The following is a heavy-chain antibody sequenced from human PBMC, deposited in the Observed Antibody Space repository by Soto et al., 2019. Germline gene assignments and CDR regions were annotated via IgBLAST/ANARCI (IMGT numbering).Heavy chain of an antibody. D-gene: IGHD3-9*01. CDR3: VRRHVSATGIDLFSY. V-gene: IGHV1-3*01. J-gene: IGHJ4*02. Sequence: VASVKVSCKASGYTFTSYVIHWVRQAPGQRLEWMGWINAANGDTKYSPKFQGRVTITRETSASTAYMELSSLRSEDTAVYYCVRRHVSATGIDLFSYWGQGTLVTVSS. CDR1: GYTFTSYV. CDR2: INAANGDT.